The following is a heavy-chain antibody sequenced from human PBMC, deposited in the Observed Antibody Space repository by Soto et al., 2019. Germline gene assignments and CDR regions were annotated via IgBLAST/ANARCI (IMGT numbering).Heavy chain of an antibody. V-gene: IGHV3-74*01. CDR1: GFTFSSYW. CDR2: INSDGSST. CDR3: ARDARYFDWLACMDV. D-gene: IGHD3-9*01. J-gene: IGHJ6*02. Sequence: EVQLVESGGGLVQPGGSLRLSCAASGFTFSSYWMHWVRQAPGKGLVWVSRINSDGSSTSYADSVKGRFTISRDNAKNTLYLQMNSLRAEDTAVYYCARDARYFDWLACMDVWGQGTTVTVSS.